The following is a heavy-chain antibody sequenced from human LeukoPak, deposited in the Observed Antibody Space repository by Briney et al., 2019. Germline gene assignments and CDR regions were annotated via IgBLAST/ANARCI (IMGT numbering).Heavy chain of an antibody. J-gene: IGHJ4*02. CDR1: GFTFSSYA. CDR3: ARDGIAVALYNFDY. Sequence: GGSLRLSCAASGFTFSSYAMHWVRQAPGKGLEWVAVISYDGSNKYYADSVKGRFTISRDNSKNTLYLQMNSLRAEDTAVYYCARDGIAVALYNFDYWGQGTLVTVSS. D-gene: IGHD6-19*01. V-gene: IGHV3-30*04. CDR2: ISYDGSNK.